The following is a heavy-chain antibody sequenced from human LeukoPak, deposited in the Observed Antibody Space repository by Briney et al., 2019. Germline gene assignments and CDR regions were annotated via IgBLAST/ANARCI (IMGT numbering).Heavy chain of an antibody. Sequence: SVKVSCKASGGTFSSYAISWVRQAPGQGLEWMGGIIPIFGTANYAQKFQGRVTITAYESTSTAYMELSSLRSEDTAVYYCARGGRDGYKLEFDYWGQGTLVTLSS. D-gene: IGHD5-24*01. CDR1: GGTFSSYA. V-gene: IGHV1-69*13. CDR3: ARGGRDGYKLEFDY. CDR2: IIPIFGTA. J-gene: IGHJ4*02.